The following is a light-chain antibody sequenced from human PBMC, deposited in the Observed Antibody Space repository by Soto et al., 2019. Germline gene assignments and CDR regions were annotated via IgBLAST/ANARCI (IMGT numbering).Light chain of an antibody. CDR3: QQIYSSPRFT. CDR1: QSISGH. CDR2: ATS. V-gene: IGKV1-39*01. Sequence: DIQMTQSPSSLSASVGDRVTITCRASQSISGHLNWYQHKPGKAPELLIYATSTLHIGGPSRFSGSGSGTDFSLTISSLQPEDFATYYCQQIYSSPRFTFGPGTKVDIK. J-gene: IGKJ3*01.